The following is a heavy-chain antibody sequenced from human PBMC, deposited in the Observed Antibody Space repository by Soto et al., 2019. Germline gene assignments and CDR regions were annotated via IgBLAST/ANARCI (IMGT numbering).Heavy chain of an antibody. CDR2: IKSRSDGGTP. Sequence: GGSLRLSCAASGFTLSNAWMNWVRHTPGRGLEWVGRIKSRSDGGTPDYGAPVKGRFTISRDDSLNTVYLQMNSLTAEDTGVYYCTTDTRRISVFGVPWDSWGQGTLVTVSS. D-gene: IGHD3-3*01. CDR1: GFTLSNAW. V-gene: IGHV3-15*01. CDR3: TTDTRRISVFGVPWDS. J-gene: IGHJ4*02.